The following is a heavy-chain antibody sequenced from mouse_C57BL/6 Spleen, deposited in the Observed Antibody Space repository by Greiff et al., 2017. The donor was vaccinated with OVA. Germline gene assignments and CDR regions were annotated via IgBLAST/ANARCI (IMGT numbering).Heavy chain of an antibody. Sequence: VHVKQSGAELVRPGASVKLSCTASGFNIKDDYMHWVKQRPEQGLEWIGWIDPENGDTEYASKFQGKATITADTSSNTAYLQLSSLTSEDTAVYYCTTGLSYYAMDYWGQGTSVTVSS. J-gene: IGHJ4*01. CDR3: TTGLSYYAMDY. CDR2: IDPENGDT. CDR1: GFNIKDDY. V-gene: IGHV14-4*01.